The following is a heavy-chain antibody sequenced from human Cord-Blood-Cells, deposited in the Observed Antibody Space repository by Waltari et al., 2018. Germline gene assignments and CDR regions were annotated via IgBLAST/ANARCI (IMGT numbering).Heavy chain of an antibody. Sequence: EVQLVESGGGLVKPGGSLRLSCAASGFTFSNAWMSWVRQAPGKGLAWVGRIKSKTEGGTTDYAAPVKGRFTISRDDSKNTLYLQMNSLKPEDTSVYYCTTDPGDLRSYWYFDLWGRGTLVTVSS. V-gene: IGHV3-15*01. CDR2: IKSKTEGGTT. CDR3: TTDPGDLRSYWYFDL. D-gene: IGHD3-10*01. CDR1: GFTFSNAW. J-gene: IGHJ2*01.